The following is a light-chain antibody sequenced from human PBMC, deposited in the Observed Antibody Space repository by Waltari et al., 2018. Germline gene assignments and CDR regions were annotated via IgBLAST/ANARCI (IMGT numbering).Light chain of an antibody. Sequence: DIVMTQSPLSLPVTPGEPASISCRSSQSLLHHNGYNYLDWYLQKPGQSPQLLIYLGSNRASGVPDRVSGSGSGTDFTLKISRVEAEDVGVYYCMQTLQSLWTFGQGTKVEIK. V-gene: IGKV2-28*01. J-gene: IGKJ1*01. CDR3: MQTLQSLWT. CDR1: QSLLHHNGYNY. CDR2: LGS.